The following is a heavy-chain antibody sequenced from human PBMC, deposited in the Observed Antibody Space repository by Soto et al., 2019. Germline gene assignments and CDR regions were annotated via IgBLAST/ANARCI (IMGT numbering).Heavy chain of an antibody. V-gene: IGHV1-46*01. Sequence: GASVKVTCKESGYTFTSYYMHWLLQAPVQVLEWMGIINPSGGSTSYAQKFQGRVTMTRDTSTSTVYMELSSLRSEDTAVYYCARDNIAAAGMVPPHVYYYYGMDVWGQGTTVTVSS. CDR2: INPSGGST. CDR1: GYTFTSYY. D-gene: IGHD6-13*01. CDR3: ARDNIAAAGMVPPHVYYYYGMDV. J-gene: IGHJ6*02.